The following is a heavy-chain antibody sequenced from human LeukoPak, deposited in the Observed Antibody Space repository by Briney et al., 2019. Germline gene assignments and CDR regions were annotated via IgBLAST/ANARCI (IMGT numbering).Heavy chain of an antibody. CDR1: GFTFSSYS. Sequence: VGSLRLSCAASGFTFSSYSMNWVRQAPGKGLEWVSSISSSSSYIYYADSVKGRFTISRDNAKNSLYLQMNSLRAEDTAVYYCARGYSSGWYVGYWGQGTLVTVSS. J-gene: IGHJ4*02. CDR3: ARGYSSGWYVGY. CDR2: ISSSSSYI. V-gene: IGHV3-21*01. D-gene: IGHD6-19*01.